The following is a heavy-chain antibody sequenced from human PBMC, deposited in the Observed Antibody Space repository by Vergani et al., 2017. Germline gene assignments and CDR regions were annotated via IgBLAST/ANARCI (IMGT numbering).Heavy chain of an antibody. D-gene: IGHD3-22*01. V-gene: IGHV4-34*02. CDR2: INHSGST. J-gene: IGHJ4*02. CDR3: AIQSYYYDSSGLRR. CDR1: GGSFSGYY. Sequence: QVQLQQWGAGVVKPSETLSLTCAVYGGSFSGYYWSWIRQPPGKGLEWIGEINHSGSTNYNPSLKSRVTISVDTSKNQFSLKLSSVTAADTAVYYCAIQSYYYDSSGLRRWGQGTLVTVSS.